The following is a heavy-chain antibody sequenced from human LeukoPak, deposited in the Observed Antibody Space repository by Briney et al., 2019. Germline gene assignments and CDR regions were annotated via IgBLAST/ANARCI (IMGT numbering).Heavy chain of an antibody. Sequence: ASVKVSCKASGYTFTGYYIHWVRQAPGQGLEWMGWINPNSGGTNYAQKFQGRVTMTRDTSISTAYMELSRLRSDDTAVYYCARPGIAARLPVDYWGQGTLVTVSS. CDR3: ARPGIAARLPVDY. CDR2: INPNSGGT. J-gene: IGHJ4*02. CDR1: GYTFTGYY. V-gene: IGHV1-2*02. D-gene: IGHD6-6*01.